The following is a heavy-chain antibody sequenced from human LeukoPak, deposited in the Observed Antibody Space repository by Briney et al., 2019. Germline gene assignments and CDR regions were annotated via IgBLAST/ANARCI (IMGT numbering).Heavy chain of an antibody. Sequence: GGSLRLSCAASGFTFSSYSMNWVRQAPGKGLEWVSSISSSSSYIYYADSVKGRFTISRDNAKNSLYLQMNSLRAEDTAVYYCAKTRADYYGSSGYYHYDYWGQGTLVTVSS. CDR3: AKTRADYYGSSGYYHYDY. J-gene: IGHJ4*02. V-gene: IGHV3-21*01. CDR2: ISSSSSYI. CDR1: GFTFSSYS. D-gene: IGHD3-22*01.